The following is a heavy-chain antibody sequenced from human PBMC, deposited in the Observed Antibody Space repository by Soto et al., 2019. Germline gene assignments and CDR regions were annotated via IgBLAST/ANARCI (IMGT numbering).Heavy chain of an antibody. CDR3: ARDHGMGGSYYFFYYGMDV. J-gene: IGHJ6*02. Sequence: QVQLVESGGGVVQPGRSLRLSCAASGFTFSSYGMHWVRQAPGKGLEWVAVIWYDGSNKYYADSVKGRFTISRDNSKNTLYLQMNSLRAEDTAVYYCARDHGMGGSYYFFYYGMDVWGQGTTVTVSS. D-gene: IGHD1-26*01. CDR2: IWYDGSNK. V-gene: IGHV3-33*01. CDR1: GFTFSSYG.